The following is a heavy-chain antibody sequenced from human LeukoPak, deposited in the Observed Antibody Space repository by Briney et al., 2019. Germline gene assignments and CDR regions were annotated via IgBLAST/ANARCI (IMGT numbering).Heavy chain of an antibody. D-gene: IGHD1-26*01. Sequence: GGSLRLSCAASGFTFSSYSMNRVRQAPGKGLEWVSSISSSSSYIYYADSVKGRFTISRDNAKNSLYLQMNSLRAEDTAVYYCARDLLGPTGGGWGQGTLVTVSS. V-gene: IGHV3-21*01. CDR2: ISSSSSYI. CDR1: GFTFSSYS. J-gene: IGHJ4*02. CDR3: ARDLLGPTGGG.